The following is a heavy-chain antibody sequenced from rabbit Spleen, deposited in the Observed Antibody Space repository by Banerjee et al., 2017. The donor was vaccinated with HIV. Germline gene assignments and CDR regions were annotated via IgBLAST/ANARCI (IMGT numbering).Heavy chain of an antibody. CDR2: IDPVFGNT. CDR1: GFSFSYRYW. D-gene: IGHD3-1*01. Sequence: QEQLEESGGDLVKPEGSLTLTCTASGFSFSYRYWMCWVRQALGKGLEWIGYIDPVFGNTYYASWVNGRFTISSDNAQNTVDLQMSGLTAADTATYFCARGGSGGWNAFNLWGQGPLVTVS. J-gene: IGHJ4*01. V-gene: IGHV1S45*01. CDR3: ARGGSGGWNAFNL.